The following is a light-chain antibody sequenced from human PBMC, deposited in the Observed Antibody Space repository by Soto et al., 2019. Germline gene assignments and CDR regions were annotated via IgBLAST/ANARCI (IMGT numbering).Light chain of an antibody. J-gene: IGLJ1*01. V-gene: IGLV2-14*01. CDR1: SSDVSGYNY. CDR2: EVD. CDR3: SSYTTTNTYG. Sequence: QSVLTQPASVSGSPGQSITISCTGTSSDVSGYNYVSWYQQYPGKAPKLMIYEVDNRPSGVSNRFSGSKSGNTASLTISGLQAEDEADYYCSSYTTTNTYGFGTGTKLTVL.